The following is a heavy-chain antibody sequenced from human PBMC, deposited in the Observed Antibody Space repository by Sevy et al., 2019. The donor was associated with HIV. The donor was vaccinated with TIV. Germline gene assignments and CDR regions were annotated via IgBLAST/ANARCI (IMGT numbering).Heavy chain of an antibody. CDR2: ISSSGSTI. V-gene: IGHV3-11*01. CDR3: ARSRAYCSSTSCYIRDYYYYGMDV. CDR1: GFTFSDYY. Sequence: GGSLRLSCAASGFTFSDYYMSWIRQAPGKGLEWVSYISSSGSTIYYADSVKGRFTISRDNAKNPLYLQMNSLRAEDTAVYYCARSRAYCSSTSCYIRDYYYYGMDVWGQGTTVTVSS. D-gene: IGHD2-2*02. J-gene: IGHJ6*02.